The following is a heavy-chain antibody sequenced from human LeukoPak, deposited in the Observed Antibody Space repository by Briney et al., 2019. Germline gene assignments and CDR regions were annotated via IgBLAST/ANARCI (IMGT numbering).Heavy chain of an antibody. V-gene: IGHV3-48*04. D-gene: IGHD6-19*01. CDR3: AREGGSGWYSGWFDP. J-gene: IGHJ5*02. CDR2: ISASGTLA. Sequence: GGSLRLSCAASGFTFSSYSMNWVRQAPGKGLEWISYISASGTLAHYADSVEGRFTISRDNAENSLYLQMNSLRAEDTAVYYCAREGGSGWYSGWFDPWGQGTLVTVSS. CDR1: GFTFSSYS.